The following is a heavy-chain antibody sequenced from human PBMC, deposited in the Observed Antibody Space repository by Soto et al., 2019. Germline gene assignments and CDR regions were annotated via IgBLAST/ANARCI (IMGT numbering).Heavy chain of an antibody. J-gene: IGHJ4*02. CDR1: GFTFSSYA. CDR3: AREEVAATPTIDY. Sequence: QVQLVESGGGVVQPGRSLRVSCAASGFTFSSYAMHWVRQAPGKGLEWVAVISYDGSNKYYADSVKGRFTISRDNSKNTLYLQMNSLRAEDTAVYYCAREEVAATPTIDYWGQGTLVTVSS. D-gene: IGHD2-15*01. CDR2: ISYDGSNK. V-gene: IGHV3-30-3*01.